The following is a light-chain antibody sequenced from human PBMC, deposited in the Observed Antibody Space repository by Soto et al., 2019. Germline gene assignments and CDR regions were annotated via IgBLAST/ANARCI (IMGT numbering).Light chain of an antibody. J-gene: IGKJ3*01. CDR3: QQRSNWRFT. V-gene: IGKV3-11*01. CDR1: QSVSNY. CDR2: DTF. Sequence: EFVLTQSPVTLSLPPGESATLSCRASQSVSNYLAWYQQKPGRGSRLLIYDTFHRATGIPARFSGSGSGTDFTLTISSLEPEDFAVYYCQQRSNWRFTFGPGTRVDIK.